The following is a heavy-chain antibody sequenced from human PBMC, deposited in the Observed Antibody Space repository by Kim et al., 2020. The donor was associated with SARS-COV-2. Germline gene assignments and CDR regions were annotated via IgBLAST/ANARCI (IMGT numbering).Heavy chain of an antibody. V-gene: IGHV3-30*18. CDR1: GFTFSSYG. Sequence: GGSLRLSCAASGFTFSSYGMHWVRQAPGKGLEWVAVISYDGSNKYYADSVKGRFTISRDNSKNTLYLQMNSLRAEDTAVYYCAKDSNMIVVVTIFDYWGQGTLVTVSS. D-gene: IGHD3-22*01. CDR3: AKDSNMIVVVTIFDY. J-gene: IGHJ4*02. CDR2: ISYDGSNK.